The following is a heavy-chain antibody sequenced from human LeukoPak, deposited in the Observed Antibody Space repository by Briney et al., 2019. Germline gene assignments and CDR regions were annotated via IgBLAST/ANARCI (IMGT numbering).Heavy chain of an antibody. V-gene: IGHV3-20*04. CDR2: INWNGRIT. CDR3: AGGSVQLWLRDTYYYMDV. Sequence: QSGGSLRLSCAASGFTFDDYAMNWVRQVPGRGLEWVSGINWNGRITEYADSVKDRFTISRQNTKNSLYLYMNNLGGEDTALYFCAGGSVQLWLRDTYYYMDVWGKGPTVTVSS. CDR1: GFTFDDYA. J-gene: IGHJ6*03. D-gene: IGHD5-18*01.